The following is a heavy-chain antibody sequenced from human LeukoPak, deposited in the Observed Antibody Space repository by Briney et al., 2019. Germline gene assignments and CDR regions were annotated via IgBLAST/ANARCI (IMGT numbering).Heavy chain of an antibody. CDR2: INHSGST. J-gene: IGHJ4*02. CDR3: ARGGGRGPYKTRAHQDY. V-gene: IGHV4-34*01. Sequence: SETLSLTCAVYGGSFSGYYWSWIRQPPGKGLEWIGEINHSGSTNYNPSLKSRVTISVDTSKNQFSLKLSSVTAADTAVYYCARGGGRGPYKTRAHQDYRGQGTLVTVSS. CDR1: GGSFSGYY. D-gene: IGHD1-14*01.